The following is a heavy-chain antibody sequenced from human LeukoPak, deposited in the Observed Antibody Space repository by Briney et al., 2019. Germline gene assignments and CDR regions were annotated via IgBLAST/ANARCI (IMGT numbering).Heavy chain of an antibody. J-gene: IGHJ4*02. CDR2: ISYDGSNK. CDR3: ARGGTHYEIVSSIS. D-gene: IGHD3-9*01. V-gene: IGHV3-30-3*01. Sequence: GGSLRLSCAASGFTFSSYAMHWVRQAPGKGLEWVAVISYDGSNKYYADSVKGRFTMSRDNSKNTVYLQMNSLRAEDTAVYYCARGGTHYEIVSSISWGQGTLVTVSS. CDR1: GFTFSSYA.